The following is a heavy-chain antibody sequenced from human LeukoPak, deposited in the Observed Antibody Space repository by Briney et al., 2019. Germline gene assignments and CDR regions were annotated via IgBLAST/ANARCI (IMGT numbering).Heavy chain of an antibody. D-gene: IGHD3-16*02. Sequence: GGSLRLSCAASGFTFNNDALHWVRQAPGKGLEWVAVISYDGSNKYYADSVKGRFTISRDNSKNTLYLQMNSLRAEDTAVYYCAKDMGYVWGSYRLDAFDIWGQGTMVTVSS. V-gene: IGHV3-30*04. J-gene: IGHJ3*02. CDR1: GFTFNNDA. CDR3: AKDMGYVWGSYRLDAFDI. CDR2: ISYDGSNK.